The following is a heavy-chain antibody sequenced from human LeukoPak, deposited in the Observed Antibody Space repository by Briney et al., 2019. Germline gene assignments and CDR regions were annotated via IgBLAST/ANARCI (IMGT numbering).Heavy chain of an antibody. Sequence: ASVQVSCKASGYTFTSYYMHWVRQAPGQGHAWMGIINPSRGSTSYAQKFQGRVTMTRDTSTSTVYMELSSLRSEDTAVYYCARASHRWHFDYWGQGTLVTVSS. CDR3: ARASHRWHFDY. CDR1: GYTFTSYY. CDR2: INPSRGST. J-gene: IGHJ4*02. V-gene: IGHV1-46*03. D-gene: IGHD2-15*01.